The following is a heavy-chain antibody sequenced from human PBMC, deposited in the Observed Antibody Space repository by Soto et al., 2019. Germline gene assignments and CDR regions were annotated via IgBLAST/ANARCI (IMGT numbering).Heavy chain of an antibody. CDR3: ARVDLALSENLDL. J-gene: IGHJ2*01. V-gene: IGHV4-61*01. Sequence: SETLSLTCVVSGESVSSHTYYWWWIRQPPGKGLEWIGYIYSRGSISYIAALKSRVTRPLDTSKNQFSLMLKSVPAADPAPYFCARVDLALSENLDLWGRGTLVTVSS. CDR2: IYSRGSI. CDR1: GESVSSHTYY.